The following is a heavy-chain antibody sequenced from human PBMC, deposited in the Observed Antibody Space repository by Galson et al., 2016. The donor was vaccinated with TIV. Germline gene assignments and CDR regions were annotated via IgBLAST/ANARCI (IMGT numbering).Heavy chain of an antibody. V-gene: IGHV3-15*01. Sequence: SLRLSCAASGFTFHNAWMSWVRQAPGKGLEWAGRIKSHIDAGTTDYAAPVRGRFTISRDDTTSTLYLQMNRLKREDTALYDCTTGPFDLVLWGEWSSWGQGTLVTVSS. D-gene: IGHD3-16*01. CDR3: TTGPFDLVLWGEWSS. CDR1: GFTFHNAW. J-gene: IGHJ5*02. CDR2: IKSHIDAGTT.